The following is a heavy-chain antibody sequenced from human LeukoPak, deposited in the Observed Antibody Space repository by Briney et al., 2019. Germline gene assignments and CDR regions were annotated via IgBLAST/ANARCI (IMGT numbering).Heavy chain of an antibody. V-gene: IGHV1-2*02. D-gene: IGHD3-10*01. CDR1: GYTFTGYY. CDR3: ARDGITMVRGVIRDY. Sequence: ASVKVSCKASGYTFTGYYMHWVRQAPGQGLEWMGWINPNSGGKNYAQKFQGRVTMTRDTSISTAYMELSRLRSDDTAVYYCARDGITMVRGVIRDYWGQGTLVTVSS. J-gene: IGHJ4*02. CDR2: INPNSGGK.